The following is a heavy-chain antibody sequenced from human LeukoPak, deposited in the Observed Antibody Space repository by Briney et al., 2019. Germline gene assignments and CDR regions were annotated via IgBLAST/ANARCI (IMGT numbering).Heavy chain of an antibody. Sequence: GASVKVSCKASGYTFTSYGISWVRQAPGQGLEWMGGIIPIFGTANYAQKFQGRVTITADKSTSTAYMELSSLRSEDTAVYYCARALKSQLWFEGYYYYMDVWGKGTTVTVSS. V-gene: IGHV1-69*06. D-gene: IGHD5-18*01. CDR3: ARALKSQLWFEGYYYYMDV. CDR1: GYTFTSYG. J-gene: IGHJ6*03. CDR2: IIPIFGTA.